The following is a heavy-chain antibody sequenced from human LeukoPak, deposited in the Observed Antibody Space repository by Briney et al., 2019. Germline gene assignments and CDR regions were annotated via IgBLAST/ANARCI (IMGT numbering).Heavy chain of an antibody. V-gene: IGHV3-7*01. CDR2: INQDGTDI. Sequence: GGSLRLSCAASGFSFSSYWMGWVRQAPGKGLEWVANINQDGTDIFYVDSVKGRFSISRDNAMHSLYLQMNSLRAEDTAVYYCARGGSIVGNRRGRLDPWGQGTLVTVSS. J-gene: IGHJ5*02. D-gene: IGHD1-26*01. CDR1: GFSFSSYW. CDR3: ARGGSIVGNRRGRLDP.